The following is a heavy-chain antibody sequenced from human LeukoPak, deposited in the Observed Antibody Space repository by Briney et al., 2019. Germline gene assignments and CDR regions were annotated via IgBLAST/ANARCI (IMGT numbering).Heavy chain of an antibody. D-gene: IGHD2-2*01. J-gene: IGHJ6*03. CDR3: ARLGYCSSTSCPLYYYYMDV. V-gene: IGHV3-7*01. CDR2: ITQDGSEK. Sequence: GGSLRLPCAASGFTLSSYCMSWVRQAPGKGREGVANITQDGSEKYYVDSVKGRFTISRDNAKNSLYLQMNSLRAEDTAVYYCARLGYCSSTSCPLYYYYMDVWGKGTTVTVS. CDR1: GFTLSSYC.